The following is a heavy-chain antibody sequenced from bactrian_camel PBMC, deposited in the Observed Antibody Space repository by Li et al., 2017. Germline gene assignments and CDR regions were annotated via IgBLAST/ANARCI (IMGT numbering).Heavy chain of an antibody. V-gene: IGHV3S63*01. D-gene: IGHD2*01. CDR2: IYTTDGVT. Sequence: HVQLVESGGGSVQAGGSLRLSCAVSGYTNYCMGWFRQAPGKEREGAAVIYTTDGVTFYVDSVKGRFTISQDNDKNTVYLQMDSPTPADSGVYYCASERPHSGAIQEVGALRVVFGSWGQGTQVTVS. J-gene: IGHJ4*01. CDR3: ASERPHSGAIQEVGALRVVFGS. CDR1: GYTNYC.